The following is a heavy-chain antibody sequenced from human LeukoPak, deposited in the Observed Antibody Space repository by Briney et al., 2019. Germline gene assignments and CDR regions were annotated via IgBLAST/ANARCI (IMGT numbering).Heavy chain of an antibody. CDR3: ASTCSGGSCYHNWFDP. J-gene: IGHJ5*02. D-gene: IGHD2-15*01. V-gene: IGHV1-69*06. Sequence: SVKVSCKASGGAFSSYAISWVRQAPGQGLEWMGGIIPIFGAAIYAQKFQGRVTITADKSTSTAYMELSSLRSEDTAVYYCASTCSGGSCYHNWFDPWGQGTLVTVSS. CDR2: IIPIFGAA. CDR1: GGAFSSYA.